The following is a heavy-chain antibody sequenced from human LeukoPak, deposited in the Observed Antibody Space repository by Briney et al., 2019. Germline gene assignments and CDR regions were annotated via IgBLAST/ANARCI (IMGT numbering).Heavy chain of an antibody. CDR2: INHSGST. V-gene: IGHV4-34*01. J-gene: IGHJ4*02. Sequence: KPSETLSLTCAVYGGSFSGYYWSWIRQPPGKGLEWIGEINHSGSTNYNPSLKSRVTISVDTSKNQFSLELSSVTAADTAVYYCARRLAARPRIDYWGQGTLVTVSS. CDR3: ARRLAARPRIDY. D-gene: IGHD6-6*01. CDR1: GGSFSGYY.